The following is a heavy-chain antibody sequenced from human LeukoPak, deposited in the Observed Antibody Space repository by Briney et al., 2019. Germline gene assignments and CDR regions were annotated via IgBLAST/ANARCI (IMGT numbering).Heavy chain of an antibody. CDR2: IYYSGST. Sequence: SETLSLTCTVSGSSISSYYWSWIRQPPGKGLEWIGYIYYSGSTNYNPSLKSRVTISVDTSKNQFSLKLSSVTAADTAVYYCARDQLQLGWFDPWGQGTLVTVSS. V-gene: IGHV4-59*01. CDR3: ARDQLQLGWFDP. D-gene: IGHD6-13*01. CDR1: GSSISSYY. J-gene: IGHJ5*02.